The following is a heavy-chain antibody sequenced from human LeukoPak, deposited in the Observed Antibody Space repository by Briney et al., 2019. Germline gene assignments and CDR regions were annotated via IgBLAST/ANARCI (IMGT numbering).Heavy chain of an antibody. CDR3: ARGTPLVGATISGRRKYNWFDP. D-gene: IGHD1-26*01. Sequence: GASVKVSCKASGYTFTGYYMHWVRQAPGQGLEWMGWINPNSGGTNYAQKFQGRVTMTRDTSISTAYMELSRLRSDDTAVYYCARGTPLVGATISGRRKYNWFDPWGPGTLVTVSS. J-gene: IGHJ5*02. CDR2: INPNSGGT. CDR1: GYTFTGYY. V-gene: IGHV1-2*02.